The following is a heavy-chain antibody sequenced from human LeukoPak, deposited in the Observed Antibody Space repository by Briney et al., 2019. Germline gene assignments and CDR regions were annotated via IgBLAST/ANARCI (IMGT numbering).Heavy chain of an antibody. CDR3: ARSAIDAFDI. J-gene: IGHJ3*02. CDR2: IYNSGST. Sequence: SETLSLTCTVSGGSISSYYWSWIRQPPGKGLECIGYIYNSGSTNYNASLKSRVSISVDTSKIQFSLKLSSVTAADTAVYYCARSAIDAFDIWGQGTMVTVSS. CDR1: GGSISSYY. V-gene: IGHV4-59*08. D-gene: IGHD6-25*01.